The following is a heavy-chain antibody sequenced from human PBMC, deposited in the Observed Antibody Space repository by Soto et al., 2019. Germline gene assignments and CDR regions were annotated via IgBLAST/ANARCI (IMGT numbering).Heavy chain of an antibody. D-gene: IGHD4-17*01. CDR3: AKEAAIPDGDYYYYYMDV. V-gene: IGHV3-30*18. CDR1: GFTFSSYG. J-gene: IGHJ6*03. Sequence: GESLKISCAASGFTFSSYGMHWVRQAPGKGLEWVAVISYDGSNKYYADSVKGRFTISRDNSKNTLYLQMNSLRAEDTAVYYCAKEAAIPDGDYYYYYMDVWGKGTTVTVSS. CDR2: ISYDGSNK.